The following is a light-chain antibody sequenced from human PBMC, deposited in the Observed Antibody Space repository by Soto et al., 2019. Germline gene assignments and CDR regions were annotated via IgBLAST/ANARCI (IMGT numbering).Light chain of an antibody. V-gene: IGLV1-40*01. Sequence: QSVLTQPPSASGAPGQRVSISCTWSSSNIGAEYDVHWYQQLPGTAPKRLIYGDNNRPSGVPDRFSGSKSGTSASLAITGLQPEDEADYYCQSYDSSLTTFVFGTGTKVTVL. CDR3: QSYDSSLTTFV. CDR2: GDN. CDR1: SSNIGAEYD. J-gene: IGLJ1*01.